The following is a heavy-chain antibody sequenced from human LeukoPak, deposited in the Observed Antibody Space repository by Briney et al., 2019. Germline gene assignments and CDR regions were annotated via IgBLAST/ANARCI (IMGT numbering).Heavy chain of an antibody. CDR3: ARVEIYYDSSGYYGNYYFDY. CDR2: IYYSGST. V-gene: IGHV4-31*03. D-gene: IGHD3-22*01. CDR1: GGSISSGCYY. J-gene: IGHJ4*02. Sequence: SETLSLTCTVSGGSISSGCYYWNWIRQHPGKGLEWIGYIYYSGSTYYNPSLKSRVTISVDTSKNQFSLKLSSVTAADTAVYYCARVEIYYDSSGYYGNYYFDYWGQGTLVTVSS.